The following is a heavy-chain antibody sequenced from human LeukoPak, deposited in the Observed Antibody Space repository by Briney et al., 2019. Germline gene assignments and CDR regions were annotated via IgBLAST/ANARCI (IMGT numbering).Heavy chain of an antibody. CDR2: IIPIFGTA. J-gene: IGHJ4*02. D-gene: IGHD3-22*01. Sequence: ASVKVSCKASGGTFSSYAISWVRQAPGQGLEWMGGIIPIFGTANYAQKFQGRVTITTDESTSTAYMELSSLRSEDTAVYYCAQCSGYYYVFDYWGQGTLVTVPS. CDR1: GGTFSSYA. V-gene: IGHV1-69*05. CDR3: AQCSGYYYVFDY.